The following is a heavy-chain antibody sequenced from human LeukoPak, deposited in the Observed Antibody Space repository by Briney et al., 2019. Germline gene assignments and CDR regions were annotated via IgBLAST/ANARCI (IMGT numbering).Heavy chain of an antibody. J-gene: IGHJ4*02. Sequence: PSETVSLTCTVSGGSISSSSYYWGWIRQPPGKGLEWIGSIHYSGSTYYNPSLKSRVTISVDTSKNQFSLKLSSVTAADTAVYYCAKQRAPALIDYWGQGTLVTVSS. CDR1: GGSISSSSYY. V-gene: IGHV4-39*01. CDR3: AKQRAPALIDY. CDR2: IHYSGST. D-gene: IGHD1-26*01.